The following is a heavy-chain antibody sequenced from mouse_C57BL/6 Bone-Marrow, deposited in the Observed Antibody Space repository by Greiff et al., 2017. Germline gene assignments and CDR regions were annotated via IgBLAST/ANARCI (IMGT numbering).Heavy chain of an antibody. CDR3: ARENYGTWYFDV. D-gene: IGHD1-1*01. CDR1: GYTFTSYW. Sequence: QVQLQQPGAELVMPGASVKLSCKASGYTFTSYWIHWVKQRPGQGLEWIGEIDPSDSYTNYNQKFKGKSTLTVDKSSSTAYMQLSSLTSEDSAVYYCARENYGTWYFDVWGTGTTVTVSS. V-gene: IGHV1-69*01. J-gene: IGHJ1*03. CDR2: IDPSDSYT.